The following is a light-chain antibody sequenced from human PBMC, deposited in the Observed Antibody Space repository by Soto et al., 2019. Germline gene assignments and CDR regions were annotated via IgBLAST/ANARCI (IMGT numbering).Light chain of an antibody. CDR1: QSISSW. CDR2: DAS. J-gene: IGKJ1*01. Sequence: DIQMTQFPSSLSASVGDTVTINCRANQSISSWLAWYQQKPGQTPKLLIYDASTLETGVPSRFAGSEAETEFTLTISVLQPDDFATYYCQQCSSYPWTFGQGTRVEIK. V-gene: IGKV1-5*01. CDR3: QQCSSYPWT.